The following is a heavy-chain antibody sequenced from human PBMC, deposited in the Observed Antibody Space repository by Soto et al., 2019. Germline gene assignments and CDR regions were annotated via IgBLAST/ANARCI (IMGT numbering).Heavy chain of an antibody. CDR3: AKGSNNYDFWSGYYYYYYMDV. CDR1: GFTFSSYA. D-gene: IGHD3-3*01. J-gene: IGHJ6*03. V-gene: IGHV3-23*01. Sequence: GGSLRLSCAASGFTFSSYAMSWVRQAPGKGLEWVSAISGSGGSTYYADPVKGRFTISRDNSKNTLYLQMNSLRAEDTAVYYCAKGSNNYDFWSGYYYYYYMDVWGKGTTVTVSS. CDR2: ISGSGGST.